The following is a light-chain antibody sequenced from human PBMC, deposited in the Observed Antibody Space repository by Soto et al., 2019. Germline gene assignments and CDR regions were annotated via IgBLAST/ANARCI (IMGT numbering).Light chain of an antibody. V-gene: IGKV1-33*01. Sequence: DTQVTQSPSSLSASVGDRFTITCQASRDITDYLNWYQQKPGKAPKLLIYDASNLETGVPSRFSGGGSGTDFALTISSLEPEDIATYYCQQYDSLPLTFGQGTRLENK. J-gene: IGKJ5*01. CDR1: RDITDY. CDR2: DAS. CDR3: QQYDSLPLT.